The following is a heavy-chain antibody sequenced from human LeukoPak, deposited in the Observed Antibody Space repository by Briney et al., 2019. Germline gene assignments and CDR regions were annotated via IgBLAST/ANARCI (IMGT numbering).Heavy chain of an antibody. V-gene: IGHV1-2*02. CDR1: GYTXTAYY. J-gene: IGHJ3*02. Sequence: GASVKVSCKASGYTXTAYYIHWVRQAPGQGLEWMGWINPNSGGTNYALKFRGRVTMTRDTSISTASMELSRLISDDTAVYYCARPQDHGGNVENFNIWGQGTMVTVSS. CDR2: INPNSGGT. CDR3: ARPQDHGGNVENFNI. D-gene: IGHD4-23*01.